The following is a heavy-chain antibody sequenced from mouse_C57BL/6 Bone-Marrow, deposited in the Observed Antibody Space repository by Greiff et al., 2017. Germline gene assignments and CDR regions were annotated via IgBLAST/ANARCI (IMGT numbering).Heavy chain of an antibody. V-gene: IGHV5-6*01. CDR3: ASSSWAWFAY. CDR1: GFTFSSYG. Sequence: EVQLVESGGDLVKPGGSLKLSCAASGFTFSSYGMSWVRQTPDKRLEWVATISSGGSYTYYPDSVKGRFTISRDNAKNTLYLQMSRLKSEDTAMYYCASSSWAWFAYWGQGTLVTVSA. CDR2: ISSGGSYT. D-gene: IGHD1-1*01. J-gene: IGHJ3*01.